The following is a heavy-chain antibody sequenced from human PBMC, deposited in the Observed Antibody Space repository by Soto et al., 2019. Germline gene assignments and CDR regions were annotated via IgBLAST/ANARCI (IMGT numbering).Heavy chain of an antibody. CDR2: IERGDDDK. Sequence: SGPTLVNPTETLTLTCTFSGFSLTSPGMCVSWIRQPPGKALEWLALIERGDDDKYYSTSLKTRLTISKDTRKNQVVLTMANMDPADTGTYYCARSIRGPRRFNGMDVWGQGTTVTV. CDR1: GFSLTSPGMC. CDR3: ARSIRGPRRFNGMDV. D-gene: IGHD1-20*01. V-gene: IGHV2-70*13. J-gene: IGHJ6*02.